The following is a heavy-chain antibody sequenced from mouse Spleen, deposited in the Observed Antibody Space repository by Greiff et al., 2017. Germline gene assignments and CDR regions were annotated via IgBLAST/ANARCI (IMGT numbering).Heavy chain of an antibody. J-gene: IGHJ3*01. Sequence: EVQGVESGGGLVKPGGSLKLSCAASGFTFSSYGMSWVRQTPDKRLEWVATISSGGSYTYYPDSVKGRFTISRDNAKNTLYLQMSSLKSEDTAMYYCARHELGRGDWFAYWGQGTLVTVSA. V-gene: IGHV5-6*01. CDR1: GFTFSSYG. D-gene: IGHD4-1*01. CDR3: ARHELGRGDWFAY. CDR2: ISSGGSYT.